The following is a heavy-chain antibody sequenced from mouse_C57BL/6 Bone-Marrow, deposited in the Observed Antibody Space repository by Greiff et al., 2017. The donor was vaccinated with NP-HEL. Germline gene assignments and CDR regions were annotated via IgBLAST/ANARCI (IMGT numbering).Heavy chain of an antibody. D-gene: IGHD1-1*01. V-gene: IGHV14-1*01. CDR2: IDPEDGDT. J-gene: IGHJ2*01. CDR3: TQFITTVVDYFDY. Sequence: EVKLQQSGAELVRPGASVKLSCTASGFNIKDYYMHWVKQRPEQGLEWIGRIDPEDGDTEYAPKFQGKATMTADTSSNTAYLQLSSLTSEDTAVYYCTQFITTVVDYFDYWGQGTTLTVSS. CDR1: GFNIKDYY.